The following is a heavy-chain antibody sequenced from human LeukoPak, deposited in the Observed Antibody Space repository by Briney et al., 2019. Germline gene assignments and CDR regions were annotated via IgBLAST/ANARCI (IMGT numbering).Heavy chain of an antibody. CDR2: IYSGGST. V-gene: IGHV3-53*01. D-gene: IGHD3-10*01. CDR3: ARFGRFSASFDY. J-gene: IGHJ4*02. CDR1: GFTFSSYW. Sequence: GGSLRLSCAASGFTFSSYWMSWVRQAPGKGLEWVSVIYSGGSTYYADSVKGRFTISRDNSKNTLYLQMNSLRAEDTAVYYCARFGRFSASFDYWGQGTLVTVSS.